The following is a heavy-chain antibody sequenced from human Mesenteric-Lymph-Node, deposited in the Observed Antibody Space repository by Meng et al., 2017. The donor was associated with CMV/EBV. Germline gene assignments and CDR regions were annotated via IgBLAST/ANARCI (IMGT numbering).Heavy chain of an antibody. V-gene: IGHV3-30*02. D-gene: IGHD3-10*01. J-gene: IGHJ5*02. CDR1: GFRFSSYA. Sequence: GESLKISCAASGFRFSSYAMSWVRQAPGKGLEWVAFIRYDGSNKYYADSVKGRFTISRDNSKNTLYLQMNSLRAEDTAVYYCAKSSITMVRGVMGDWFDPWGQGTLVTVSS. CDR3: AKSSITMVRGVMGDWFDP. CDR2: IRYDGSNK.